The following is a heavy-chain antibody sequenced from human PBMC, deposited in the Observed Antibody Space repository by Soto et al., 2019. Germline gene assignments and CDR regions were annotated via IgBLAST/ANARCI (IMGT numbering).Heavy chain of an antibody. CDR1: GFTFDDCA. CDR3: AKGRLRFLEWLACFDY. V-gene: IGHV3-9*01. CDR2: ISWDSGSI. J-gene: IGHJ4*02. Sequence: EVQLVESGGGLVQPGRSLRLSCAASGFTFDDCAMHWVRQAPGKGLEWVSGISWDSGSIGYADSVKGRFTISRDNAKNSLYLQMNSLRAEDTTWYYSAKGRLRFLEWLACFDYWGQGTLVTVTS. D-gene: IGHD3-3*01.